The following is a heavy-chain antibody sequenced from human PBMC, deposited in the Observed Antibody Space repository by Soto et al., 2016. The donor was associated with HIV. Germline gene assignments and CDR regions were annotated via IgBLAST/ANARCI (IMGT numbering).Heavy chain of an antibody. CDR1: GFTFSNAW. D-gene: IGHD3-10*01. J-gene: IGHJ3*02. V-gene: IGHV3-15*01. CDR2: IKSKTDDGTT. Sequence: EVQLVESGGGLVKPGGSLRLSCAASGFTFSNAWMNWVRQAPGEGLEWVGRIKSKTDDGTTDYAAPVKGRFIISRDDSKNTLFLQMNSLKTEDTAVYYCTTDDYGSITMVRGVIIIPFDIWGQGTMVTVSS. CDR3: TTDDYGSITMVRGVIIIPFDI.